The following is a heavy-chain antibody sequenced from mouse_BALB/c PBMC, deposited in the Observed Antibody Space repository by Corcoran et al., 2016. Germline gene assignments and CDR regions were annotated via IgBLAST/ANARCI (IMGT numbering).Heavy chain of an antibody. Sequence: QIQLVQSGPELKKPGETVKISCKASGYTFTNYGMNWVKQAPGKGLKWMGWINTYTGEPTYADDFKGRFAFSLETSASTAYLQINNLKNEDMATYFCARRAEYGNYVGYWGQGTTLTVSS. V-gene: IGHV9-1*02. CDR1: GYTFTNYG. D-gene: IGHD2-10*02. CDR3: ARRAEYGNYVGY. CDR2: INTYTGEP. J-gene: IGHJ2*01.